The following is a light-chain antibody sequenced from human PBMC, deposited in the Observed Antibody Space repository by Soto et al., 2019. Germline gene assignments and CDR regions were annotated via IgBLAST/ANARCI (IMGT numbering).Light chain of an antibody. CDR2: EVS. CDR3: TSYAGNNNLV. CDR1: SSDVGGYNY. V-gene: IGLV2-8*01. Sequence: QSALTQPPSASGSPGQSVTISCTGTSSDVGGYNYVSWYQQHPGKAPKLMIYEVSKRPSGVPDRFSGSKSDNTASLTVSGLQAEYEADYYCTSYAGNNNLVFGGGTKLTAL. J-gene: IGLJ2*01.